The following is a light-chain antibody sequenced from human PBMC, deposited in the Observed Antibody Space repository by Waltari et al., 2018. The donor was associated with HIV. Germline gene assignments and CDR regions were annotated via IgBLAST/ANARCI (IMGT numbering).Light chain of an antibody. Sequence: DIQMTQSPSSVSASVGDRVSITCRASQSISRHLNWYQQKPGNTPKLLIYGASTVQSGVPSRFSGSGSGTDFTLVISSLQPEDVATYYCHQSYSPPHTFGQGTKLGIK. V-gene: IGKV1-39*01. CDR3: HQSYSPPHT. CDR1: QSISRH. CDR2: GAS. J-gene: IGKJ2*01.